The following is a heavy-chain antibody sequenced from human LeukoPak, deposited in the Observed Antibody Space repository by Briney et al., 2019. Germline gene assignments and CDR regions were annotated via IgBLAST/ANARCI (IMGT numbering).Heavy chain of an antibody. CDR3: ARRRWLDFDY. J-gene: IGHJ4*02. CDR2: IYYSGST. D-gene: IGHD6-19*01. CDR1: GGSISSSSYY. V-gene: IGHV4-39*07. Sequence: PSETLSLTCTVSGGSISSSSYYWGWIRQPPGKGLEWIGSIYYSGSTNYNPSLKSRVTISVDTSKNQFSLKLSSVTAADTAVYYCARRRWLDFDYWGQGTLVTVSS.